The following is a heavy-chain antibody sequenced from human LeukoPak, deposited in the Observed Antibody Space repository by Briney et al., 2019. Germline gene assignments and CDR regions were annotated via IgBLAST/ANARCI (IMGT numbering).Heavy chain of an antibody. CDR3: ARGKSGYPDAFDI. D-gene: IGHD3-3*01. Sequence: GGSLRLSCAASGFTFSNAWMNWVRQAPGKGLEWVSYISSSSSTIYYADSVKGRFTISRDNAKNSLYLQMNSLRDEDTAVYYCARGKSGYPDAFDIWGQGTMVTVSS. V-gene: IGHV3-48*02. J-gene: IGHJ3*02. CDR1: GFTFSNAW. CDR2: ISSSSSTI.